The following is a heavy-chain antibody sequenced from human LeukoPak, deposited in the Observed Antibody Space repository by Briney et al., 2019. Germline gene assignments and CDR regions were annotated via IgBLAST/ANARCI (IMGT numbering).Heavy chain of an antibody. CDR2: ISWDGGST. Sequence: GGSLRLSCAASGFTFDDYTMHWVRQAPGKGLEWVSLISWDGGSTYYADSVKGRFTISRDNAENSLYLQMNSLRAEDTAVYYCARDHYFYYMDAWGKGTTVTVSS. CDR3: ARDHYFYYMDA. J-gene: IGHJ6*03. CDR1: GFTFDDYT. V-gene: IGHV3-43*01.